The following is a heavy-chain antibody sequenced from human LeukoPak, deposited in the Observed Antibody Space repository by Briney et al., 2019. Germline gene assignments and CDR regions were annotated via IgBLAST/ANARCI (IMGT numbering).Heavy chain of an antibody. D-gene: IGHD3-10*01. CDR3: ARCGELDNNWFDP. CDR1: GSSISSGYY. J-gene: IGHJ5*02. V-gene: IGHV4-38-2*01. CDR2: IYHSGST. Sequence: EPLSLPCAVSGSSISSGYYWGWVRQPPGKGMEWVGSIYHSGSTYYNPSLKSRVTISVETSNNQFSLKLRSVTAADTAVYYCARCGELDNNWFDPWGQGTLVTVSS.